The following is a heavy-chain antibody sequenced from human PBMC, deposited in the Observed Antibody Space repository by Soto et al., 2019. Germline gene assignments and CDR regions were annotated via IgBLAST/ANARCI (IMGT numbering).Heavy chain of an antibody. V-gene: IGHV3-11*05. CDR1: GFTFSDYY. CDR3: ARGGSVWSVGGRGEYFQH. J-gene: IGHJ1*01. Sequence: QVQLVESGGGLVKPGGSLRLSCAASGFTFSDYYMSWIRQAPGKGLEWVSYISSSSSYTNYADSVKGRFTISRDNAKNSLYLQMNSLRAEDTAVYYCARGGSVWSVGGRGEYFQHWGQGTLVTVSS. CDR2: ISSSSSYT. D-gene: IGHD6-19*01.